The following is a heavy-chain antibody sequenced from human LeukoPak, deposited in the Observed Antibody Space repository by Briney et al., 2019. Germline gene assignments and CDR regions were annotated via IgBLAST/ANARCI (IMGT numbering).Heavy chain of an antibody. D-gene: IGHD2-2*02. CDR2: IIPIFGTA. CDR1: GGTFSSYA. V-gene: IGHV1-69*13. J-gene: IGHJ1*01. CDR3: ARDARGYRSSTSCYTDQH. Sequence: GASVKVSCKASGGTFSSYAISWVRQAPGQGLEWMGGIIPIFGTANYAQKFQGRVTITADESTSTAYMELSSLRSEDTAVYYCARDARGYRSSTSCYTDQHWGQGTLVTVSS.